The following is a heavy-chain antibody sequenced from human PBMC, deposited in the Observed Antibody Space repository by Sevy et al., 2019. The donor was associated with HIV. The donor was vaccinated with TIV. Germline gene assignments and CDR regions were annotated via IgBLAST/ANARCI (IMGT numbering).Heavy chain of an antibody. CDR3: AATREYYDENSGYFDY. J-gene: IGHJ4*02. D-gene: IGHD3-22*01. CDR1: GYTLTNLA. V-gene: IGHV1-24*01. Sequence: ASVKVSCKASGYTLTNLAMHWVRQAPGQGLEWMGRFDPEDGETIYAQKFQGRLTMTEDTSSDTAYMELNSLRSEDTAVYYCAATREYYDENSGYFDYWGQGTLVTVSS. CDR2: FDPEDGET.